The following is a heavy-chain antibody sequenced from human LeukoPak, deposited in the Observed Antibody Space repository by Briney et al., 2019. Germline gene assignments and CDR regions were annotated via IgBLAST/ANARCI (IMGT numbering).Heavy chain of an antibody. CDR1: GFTFSSYA. V-gene: IGHV3-23*01. Sequence: PGGSLRLSCAASGFTFSSYAMSWVRQAPGKGLEWVSAISGSGGSTYYADSVKGRFTISRDNSKNTLYLQMNSLRAEDTAVYYCAKDTPYSSGWSYYFDYWGQGTLVTVSS. CDR2: ISGSGGST. D-gene: IGHD6-19*01. CDR3: AKDTPYSSGWSYYFDY. J-gene: IGHJ4*02.